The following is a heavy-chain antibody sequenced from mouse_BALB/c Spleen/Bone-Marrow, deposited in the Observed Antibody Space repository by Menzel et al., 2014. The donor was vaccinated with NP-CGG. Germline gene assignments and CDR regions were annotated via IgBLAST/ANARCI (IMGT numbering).Heavy chain of an antibody. J-gene: IGHJ2*01. Sequence: EVKLVESGGGLVKPGGSLKLSCAASGFTFSSYAMSWVRQTPEKRLEGVATISSGGSYTYYPDSVKGRFTISRDNAKNTLYLQMSSLRSEDTAMYYCARHGITRLLGYWGQGTTLTVSS. CDR2: ISSGGSYT. CDR3: ARHGITRLLGY. V-gene: IGHV5-9-3*01. CDR1: GFTFSSYA. D-gene: IGHD2-4*01.